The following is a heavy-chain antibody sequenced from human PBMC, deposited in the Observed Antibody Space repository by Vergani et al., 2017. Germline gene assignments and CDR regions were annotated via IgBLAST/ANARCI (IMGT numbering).Heavy chain of an antibody. CDR2: VYFTGST. J-gene: IGHJ4*02. V-gene: IGHV4-4*07. CDR1: GVSINSRYY. CDR3: ARAEFSTNFYGQSYYLDY. D-gene: IGHD6-6*01. Sequence: QVQLQESGPGLVKSSQTLSLTCRVSGVSINSRYYWTWVRQPAGKGLQWLGRVYFTGSTNYNTSLRSRLSLSIDTSLNEFSLKLHSVSDDVSAIYFSARAEFSTNFYGQSYYLDYWGQGIPVTVSS.